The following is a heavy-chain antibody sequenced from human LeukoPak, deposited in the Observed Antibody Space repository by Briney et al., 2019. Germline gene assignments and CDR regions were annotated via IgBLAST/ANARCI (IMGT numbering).Heavy chain of an antibody. Sequence: GGSLRLSCAASGFTFSSYGMHWVRQAPGKGLEWEAVISYDGSNKYYADSVKGRFTISRDNAKNSLYLQMNSLRAEDTAVYYCARGPHYYDSSGYYPDYWGQGTLVTVSS. CDR3: ARGPHYYDSSGYYPDY. CDR2: ISYDGSNK. CDR1: GFTFSSYG. V-gene: IGHV3-30*03. J-gene: IGHJ4*02. D-gene: IGHD3-22*01.